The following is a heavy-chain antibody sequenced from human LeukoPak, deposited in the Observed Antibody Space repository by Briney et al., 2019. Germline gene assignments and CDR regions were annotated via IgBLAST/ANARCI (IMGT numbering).Heavy chain of an antibody. CDR2: INPNSGGT. CDR3: ARTGGYVDRRFDY. J-gene: IGHJ4*02. Sequence: ASVKVSCKASGYTFTGYYMHWVRQAPGQGLEWMGWINPNSGGTNYAQKFQGRVTMTRDTSISTAYMELSRLRSDDTAVYYCARTGGYVDRRFDYWGQGTLVTVSS. V-gene: IGHV1-2*02. CDR1: GYTFTGYY. D-gene: IGHD5-12*01.